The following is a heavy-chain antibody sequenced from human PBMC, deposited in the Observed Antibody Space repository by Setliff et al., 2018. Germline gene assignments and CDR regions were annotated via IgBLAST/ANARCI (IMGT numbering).Heavy chain of an antibody. J-gene: IGHJ4*02. V-gene: IGHV4-59*01. CDR2: IYYSGTT. CDR1: GASISSYY. CDR3: ARGGTYRYFDY. Sequence: SETLSLTCSVSGASISSYYWTWTRQPPGKGLEWIGYIYYSGTTNYNPSLKSRVTMSVDTSKTQFSLKLNSMTTADTAVYYCARGGTYRYFDYWGQGALVTVSS.